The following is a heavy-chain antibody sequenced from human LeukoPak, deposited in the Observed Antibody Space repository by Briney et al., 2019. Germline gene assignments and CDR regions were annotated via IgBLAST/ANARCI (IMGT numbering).Heavy chain of an antibody. V-gene: IGHV3-30*18. CDR2: MSSDGGST. CDR1: GFTFSNYA. D-gene: IGHD5-12*01. J-gene: IGHJ4*02. CDR3: AKDLATRYTLHY. Sequence: GGSLRLSCAASGFTFSNYAMHWVRQTPGKGLEWVAVMSSDGGSTFYLDSVKGRFTISRDNSKSLLYLQMHSLRPEDTAMYFCAKDLATRYTLHYWGQGTLVTVSS.